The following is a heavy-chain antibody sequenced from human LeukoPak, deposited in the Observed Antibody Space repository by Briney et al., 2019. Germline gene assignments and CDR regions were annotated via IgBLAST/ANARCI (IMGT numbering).Heavy chain of an antibody. J-gene: IGHJ4*02. CDR2: ISYDGSNK. Sequence: GGSLRLSCAASGFTFSSYAMHWVRQAPGKGLEWVAVISYDGSNKYYADSVKGRFTISRDNSKNTLYLQMNSLRAEDTAVYYCAKVEREGFYDYVWGSSSFDYWGQGTLVTVSS. D-gene: IGHD3-16*01. CDR3: AKVEREGFYDYVWGSSSFDY. CDR1: GFTFSSYA. V-gene: IGHV3-30*04.